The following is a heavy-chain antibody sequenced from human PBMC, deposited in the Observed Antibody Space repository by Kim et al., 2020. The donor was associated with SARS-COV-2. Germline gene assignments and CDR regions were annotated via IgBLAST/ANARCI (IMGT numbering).Heavy chain of an antibody. J-gene: IGHJ4*02. D-gene: IGHD2-2*01. V-gene: IGHV3-23*01. CDR2: ISGSGGST. Sequence: GGSLRLSCAASGFTFSSYAMSWVRQAPGKGLEWVSAISGSGGSTYYADSVKGRFTISRDNSKNTLYLQMNSLRAEDTAVYYCAKDIQYCSSTSCYPLWFDYWGQGTLVTVSS. CDR3: AKDIQYCSSTSCYPLWFDY. CDR1: GFTFSSYA.